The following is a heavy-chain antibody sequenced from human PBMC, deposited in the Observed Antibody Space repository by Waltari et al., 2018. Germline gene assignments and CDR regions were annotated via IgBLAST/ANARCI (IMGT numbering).Heavy chain of an antibody. V-gene: IGHV4-31*03. CDR1: GGSISSDGYY. J-gene: IGHJ5*02. Sequence: QVQLQESGPGLVKPSQTLYLTCTVSGGSISSDGYYWGWFRQHPGKGLEWIGSIYSSGRTSYNPSLTSRVSISVDTSKNQFSLKLTSVTAADTAMFYCARCITARTLGYWFDPWGQGTLVTVSS. CDR3: ARCITARTLGYWFDP. CDR2: IYSSGRT. D-gene: IGHD6-6*01.